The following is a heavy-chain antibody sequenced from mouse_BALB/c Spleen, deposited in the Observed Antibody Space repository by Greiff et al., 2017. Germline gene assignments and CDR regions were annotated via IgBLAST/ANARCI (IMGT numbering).Heavy chain of an antibody. D-gene: IGHD3-2*01. CDR2: ISSGSSTI. J-gene: IGHJ2*01. V-gene: IGHV5-17*02. Sequence: EVHLVESGGGLVQPGGSRKLSCAASGFTFSSFGMHWVRQAPEKGLEWVAYISSGSSTIYYADTVKGRFTISRDNPKNTLFLQMTSLRSEDTAMYYWARDSPFDYWGQGTTLTVSS. CDR1: GFTFSSFG. CDR3: ARDSPFDY.